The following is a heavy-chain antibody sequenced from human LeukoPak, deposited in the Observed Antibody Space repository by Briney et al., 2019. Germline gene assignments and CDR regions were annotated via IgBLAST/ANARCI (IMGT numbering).Heavy chain of an antibody. Sequence: PGGSLRLSCAASGVTVSTNYMSWVRQAPGKGLEWVSVIYSGGYTYYADSVKGRFIISRDYSKNTLYLQMNSLRAEDTAVYYCARLRVMAYFQHWGQGTLVTVSS. CDR2: IYSGGYT. CDR3: ARLRVMAYFQH. J-gene: IGHJ1*01. CDR1: GVTVSTNY. V-gene: IGHV3-53*01. D-gene: IGHD3-16*01.